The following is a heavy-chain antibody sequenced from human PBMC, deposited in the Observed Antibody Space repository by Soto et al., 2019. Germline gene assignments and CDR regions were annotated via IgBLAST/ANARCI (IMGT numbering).Heavy chain of an antibody. V-gene: IGHV3-33*01. D-gene: IGHD3-22*01. CDR3: ARDKTYYYDSSGYSDY. J-gene: IGHJ4*02. CDR2: IWYDGSNK. Sequence: GGSLRLSCAASGFTFSSYGMHWVRQAPGKGLEWVAVIWYDGSNKYYADSVKGRFTISRDNSKNTLYLQMNSLRAEDTAVCYCARDKTYYYDSSGYSDYWGQGTLVTVYS. CDR1: GFTFSSYG.